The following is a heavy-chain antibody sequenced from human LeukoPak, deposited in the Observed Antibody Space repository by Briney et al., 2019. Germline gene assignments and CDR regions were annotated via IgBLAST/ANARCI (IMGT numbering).Heavy chain of an antibody. D-gene: IGHD3-9*01. Sequence: GGSLRLSCAASGFTFSSYSMNWVRQAPGKGLEWVSYISSSSSTIYYADSVKGRFTISRDKSKNTLYLHMNSLRAEDTAVYYCAKAENFEDYFDYWGQGTLVTVSS. CDR2: ISSSSSTI. J-gene: IGHJ4*02. CDR3: AKAENFEDYFDY. CDR1: GFTFSSYS. V-gene: IGHV3-48*01.